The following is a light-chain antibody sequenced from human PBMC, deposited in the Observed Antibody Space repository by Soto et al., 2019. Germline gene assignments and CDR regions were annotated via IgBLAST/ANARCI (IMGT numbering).Light chain of an antibody. CDR3: CSYAGGYTYV. CDR1: SSDVGGYNY. J-gene: IGLJ1*01. Sequence: QSALTQPRAVSGSPGQSVTISCTGTSSDVGGYNYVSWYQQHPGKAPKFMIYDVTQWPSGVPDRFSGSKSGNTASLTISGLQADDEADYYCCSYAGGYTYVFGSGTKLTVL. CDR2: DVT. V-gene: IGLV2-11*01.